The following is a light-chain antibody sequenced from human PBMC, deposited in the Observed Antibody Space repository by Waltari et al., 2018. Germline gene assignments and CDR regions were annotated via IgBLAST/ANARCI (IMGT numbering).Light chain of an antibody. Sequence: EIVLTQSPGTLSLSPGERATLSCRASQGVSRSLAWYQQKSGQAPRLLIYGASSRATDVPDRFSGSGSGTDFSLTISRLEPEDFAVYYCQHYVRLPVTFGQGTKVEIK. J-gene: IGKJ1*01. CDR3: QHYVRLPVT. CDR2: GAS. V-gene: IGKV3-20*01. CDR1: QGVSRS.